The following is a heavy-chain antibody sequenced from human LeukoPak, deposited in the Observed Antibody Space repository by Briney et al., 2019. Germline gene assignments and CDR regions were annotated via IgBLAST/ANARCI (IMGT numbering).Heavy chain of an antibody. D-gene: IGHD3-3*01. V-gene: IGHV3-48*03. CDR1: GFTFSSYE. CDR2: ISSSGSTI. J-gene: IGHJ4*02. CDR3: AGSNFWSATRDQFDY. Sequence: PGGSLRLSCAASGFTFSSYEMNWVRQAPGKGLEWVSYISSSGSTIYYADSVKGRFTISRDNAKNSLYLQMNSLRAEDTAVYYCAGSNFWSATRDQFDYWGQGTLVTVSS.